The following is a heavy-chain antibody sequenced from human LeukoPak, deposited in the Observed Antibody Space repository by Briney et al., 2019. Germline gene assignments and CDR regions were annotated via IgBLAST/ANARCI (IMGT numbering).Heavy chain of an antibody. CDR1: GFTFDDYA. CDR3: AKDIGYSYAYFFDY. V-gene: IGHV3-9*01. D-gene: IGHD5-18*01. Sequence: PGGSLRLSCTASGFTFDDYAMHWVRQAPGKGLEWVSTISWNSGSIGYADSVKGRFTISRDSAKNSLYLQMNSLRAEDTAFYYCAKDIGYSYAYFFDYWGQGTLVTVSS. J-gene: IGHJ4*02. CDR2: ISWNSGSI.